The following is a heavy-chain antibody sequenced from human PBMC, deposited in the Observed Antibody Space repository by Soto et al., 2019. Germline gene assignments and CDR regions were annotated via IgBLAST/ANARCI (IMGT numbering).Heavy chain of an antibody. V-gene: IGHV4-39*01. D-gene: IGHD3-22*01. J-gene: IGHJ4*02. CDR1: GGSISSGSSY. Sequence: SETLSLTCTVSGGSISSGSSYWGWIRQPPGKGLEWIGNMYYRGSPHYNPSLKSRVIISVDTPRNQFSLKLSSVTAADTAVYYCARFDYYDSSVYNWGQGALVTVSS. CDR3: ARFDYYDSSVYN. CDR2: MYYRGSP.